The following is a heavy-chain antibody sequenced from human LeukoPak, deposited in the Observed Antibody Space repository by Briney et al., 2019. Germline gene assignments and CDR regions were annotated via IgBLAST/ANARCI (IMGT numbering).Heavy chain of an antibody. J-gene: IGHJ4*02. Sequence: GGSLRLSCAASGFTFSSYAMSWVRQAPGKELEWVSAISGSGDRTYYADSVKGRFTISRDNSKNTLYLQMNSLRAEDTAVYYCAKDRSYFDYWGQGTLVTVSS. CDR1: GFTFSSYA. V-gene: IGHV3-23*01. CDR2: ISGSGDRT. CDR3: AKDRSYFDY.